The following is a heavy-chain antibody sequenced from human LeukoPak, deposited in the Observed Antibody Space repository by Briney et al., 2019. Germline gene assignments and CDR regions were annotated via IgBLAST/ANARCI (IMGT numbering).Heavy chain of an antibody. J-gene: IGHJ5*02. CDR3: AKALGYYGSGSYRGAFDP. Sequence: PGRSLRLSGAASGFTFDDYAMHWVRQAPGKGLEWVSGISWNSGSIGYGDSVKGRFTISRDNAKNSLYLQMNSLRAEDTALYYCAKALGYYGSGSYRGAFDPWGQGTLVTVSS. CDR2: ISWNSGSI. V-gene: IGHV3-9*01. CDR1: GFTFDDYA. D-gene: IGHD3-10*01.